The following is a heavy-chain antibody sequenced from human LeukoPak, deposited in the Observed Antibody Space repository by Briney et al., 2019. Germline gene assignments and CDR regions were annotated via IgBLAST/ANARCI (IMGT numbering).Heavy chain of an antibody. V-gene: IGHV4-39*01. CDR3: ASLGTLRS. D-gene: IGHD7-27*01. J-gene: IGHJ5*02. CDR1: GDSVSSSLYY. CDR2: VSYSGTN. Sequence: SETLSLTCTVSGDSVSSSLYYWGWIRQPPGKGLEWIGSVSYSGTNYNNPSLKSRVTISVDTSKNQFSVKLTSVTAADTAMYYCASLGTLRSWGQGILVTVSS.